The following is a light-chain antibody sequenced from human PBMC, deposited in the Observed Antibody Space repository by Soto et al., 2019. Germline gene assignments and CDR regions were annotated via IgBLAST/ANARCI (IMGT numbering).Light chain of an antibody. CDR3: SSYTSSSTAV. Sequence: SVLTQPASVSGSPGQSITLSCTGTSSDVGGYNYVSWYQQHPGKAPKLMIYDVSNRPSGVSNRFSGSKSGNTASLTISGLQAEDEADYYCSSYTSSSTAVFGGGTQLTVL. V-gene: IGLV2-14*01. J-gene: IGLJ7*01. CDR1: SSDVGGYNY. CDR2: DVS.